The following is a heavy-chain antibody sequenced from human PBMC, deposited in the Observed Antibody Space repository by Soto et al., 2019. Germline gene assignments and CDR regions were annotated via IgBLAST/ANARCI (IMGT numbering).Heavy chain of an antibody. CDR2: INSDGSST. J-gene: IGHJ3*02. CDR1: GFTFSSYW. CDR3: ARVPDYDSSGYYDHDAFDI. Sequence: GESLKISCAASGFTFSSYWMHWVRQAPGKGLVWVSRINSDGSSTSYADSVKGRITISRDNAKNTLYLQMNSLRAEDTAVYSCARVPDYDSSGYYDHDAFDIWGQGTMVTVSS. D-gene: IGHD3-22*01. V-gene: IGHV3-74*01.